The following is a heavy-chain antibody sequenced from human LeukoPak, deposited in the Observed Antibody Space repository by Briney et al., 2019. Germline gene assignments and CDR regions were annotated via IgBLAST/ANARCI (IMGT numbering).Heavy chain of an antibody. D-gene: IGHD3-10*01. J-gene: IGHJ4*02. CDR3: ARDLSGSGSYHDY. CDR2: INSDGSST. V-gene: IGHV3-74*01. Sequence: GGSLRLSCAASGFTFSSYWMHWVRQAPGKGLMWVSRINSDGSSTSYADSVKGRFTISRDNAKNTLYLQMNSLRAEDTAVYYCARDLSGSGSYHDYWGQGTLVTVSS. CDR1: GFTFSSYW.